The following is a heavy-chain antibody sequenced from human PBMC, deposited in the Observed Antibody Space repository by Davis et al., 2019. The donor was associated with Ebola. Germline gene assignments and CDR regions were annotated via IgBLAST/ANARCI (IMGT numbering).Heavy chain of an antibody. CDR3: ARVVWDSGYDRRIDY. D-gene: IGHD5-12*01. J-gene: IGHJ4*02. CDR2: ISSSGSTI. V-gene: IGHV3-11*01. Sequence: GGSLRLSCAASGFTFSDYYMSWIRQAPGKGLEWVSYISSSGSTIYYADSVKGRFTISRDNAKNSLYLQMNSLRAEDTAVYYRARVVWDSGYDRRIDYWGQGTLVTASS. CDR1: GFTFSDYY.